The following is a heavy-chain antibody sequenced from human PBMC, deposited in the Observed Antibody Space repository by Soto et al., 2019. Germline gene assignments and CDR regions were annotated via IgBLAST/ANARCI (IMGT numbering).Heavy chain of an antibody. D-gene: IGHD3-22*01. J-gene: IGHJ4*02. CDR3: ARQIYDSDTGPNFQYYFDS. CDR2: IDPSDSQT. CDR1: GHSCAGYW. Sequence: PGQSLKISCKGSGHSCAGYWITWVRQKRGKGREWMGRIDPSDSQTYYSPSFRGHVTISVTKSITTVFLQWSSLRASDTAMYYCARQIYDSDTGPNFQYYFDSWGQGTPVAVSS. V-gene: IGHV5-10-1*01.